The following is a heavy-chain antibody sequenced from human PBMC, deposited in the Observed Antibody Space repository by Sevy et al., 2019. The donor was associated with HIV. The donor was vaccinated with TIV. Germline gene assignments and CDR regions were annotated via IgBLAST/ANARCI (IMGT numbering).Heavy chain of an antibody. CDR1: GGSITSYY. V-gene: IGHV4-59*13. CDR3: ARDVNYGDRGAFDI. Sequence: SETLSLTCTVSGGSITSYYWSWIRQPPGKGLEWIGYIYYSGNTNYNPSLKSQVTISVDTSKNQFSLKLSSVTAADTALYYCARDVNYGDRGAFDIWGQGTMVTVSS. J-gene: IGHJ3*02. D-gene: IGHD4-17*01. CDR2: IYYSGNT.